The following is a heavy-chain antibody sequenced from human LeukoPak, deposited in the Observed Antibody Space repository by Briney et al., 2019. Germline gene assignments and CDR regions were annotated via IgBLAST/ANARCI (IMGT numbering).Heavy chain of an antibody. CDR3: ARGVPERYSSGWPEYFQH. CDR2: ISGDGTRT. D-gene: IGHD6-19*01. CDR1: GFIFSSYV. V-gene: IGHV3-23*01. Sequence: GGSLRLSCAASGFIFSSYVMTWARQAPVKGLEWVSAISGDGTRTYYADSVKGRFTISRDNSKNTLYLQMNSLRAEDTAVYYCARGVPERYSSGWPEYFQHWGQGTLVTVSS. J-gene: IGHJ1*01.